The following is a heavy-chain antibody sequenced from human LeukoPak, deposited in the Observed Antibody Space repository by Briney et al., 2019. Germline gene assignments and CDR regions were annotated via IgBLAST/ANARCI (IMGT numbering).Heavy chain of an antibody. J-gene: IGHJ4*02. CDR1: GGSISSSRYY. CDR3: ARGYGDYGGY. Sequence: SETLSRTFPVPGGSISSSRYYWCWIRQPPGKGLEWIGSIYYSGSTYYNPSLKSRVTISVDTSKNQFSLKLSSVTAADTAVYYCARGYGDYGGYWGQGTLVTVSS. V-gene: IGHV4-39*01. D-gene: IGHD4-17*01. CDR2: IYYSGST.